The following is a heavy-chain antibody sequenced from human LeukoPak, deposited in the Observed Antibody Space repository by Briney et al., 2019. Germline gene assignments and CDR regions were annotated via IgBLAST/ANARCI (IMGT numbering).Heavy chain of an antibody. D-gene: IGHD3-3*01. V-gene: IGHV3-21*01. CDR1: GFPFSRAW. CDR3: AASVRTESGLDY. CDR2: ITSSSIYI. J-gene: IGHJ4*02. Sequence: SGGSLRLSCAVFGSGFPFSRAWMSWVRQAPGKGLEWVSSITSSSIYIYYADSVKGRFTISRENDKNSLSLQMNSLSAEDTAVYFCAASVRTESGLDYWGQGTLVTVSS.